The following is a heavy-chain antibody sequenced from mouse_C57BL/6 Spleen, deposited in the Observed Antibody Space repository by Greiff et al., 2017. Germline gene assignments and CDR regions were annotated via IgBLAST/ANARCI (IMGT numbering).Heavy chain of an antibody. J-gene: IGHJ3*01. Sequence: QVQLQQPGAELVRPGSSVKLSCKASGYTFTSYWMDWVKQRPGQGLEWIGNIYPSDSETHYNQKFKDKATLTVAKSSSTAYMQLSSLTSEDSAVYYCARRGRNPWFAYWGQGALVTVAA. CDR2: IYPSDSET. CDR3: ARRGRNPWFAY. V-gene: IGHV1-61*01. CDR1: GYTFTSYW.